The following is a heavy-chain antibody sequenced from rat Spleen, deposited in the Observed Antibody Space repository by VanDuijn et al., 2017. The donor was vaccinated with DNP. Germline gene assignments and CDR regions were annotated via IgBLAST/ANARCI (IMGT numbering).Heavy chain of an antibody. V-gene: IGHV5-27*01. D-gene: IGHD1-11*01. Sequence: EVKLVESGGGLVQPGRSLKLSCAASGFTFSNYYMAWVRQAPKKGLELIASITGGSGTTSYPDSVKGRFTISRDDAKNTLSLQMDSLRSEDTATYYCTTGVYGGYEDWFAYWGQGTLVTVSS. J-gene: IGHJ3*01. CDR2: ITGGSGTT. CDR1: GFTFSNYY. CDR3: TTGVYGGYEDWFAY.